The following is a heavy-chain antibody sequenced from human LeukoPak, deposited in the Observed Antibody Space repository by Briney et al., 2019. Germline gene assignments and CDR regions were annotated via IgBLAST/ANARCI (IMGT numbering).Heavy chain of an antibody. D-gene: IGHD6-13*01. CDR2: INPNSGGT. J-gene: IGHJ4*02. V-gene: IGHV1-2*02. Sequence: AASVKVSCKASGYTFTGYYMHWVRQAPGQGLEWMGWINPNSGGTNYAQKFQGRVTMTRDTSISTAYMELSRLRSDDTAVYYCARDGDSSSWSLFDYWGQGTLVTVSS. CDR1: GYTFTGYY. CDR3: ARDGDSSSWSLFDY.